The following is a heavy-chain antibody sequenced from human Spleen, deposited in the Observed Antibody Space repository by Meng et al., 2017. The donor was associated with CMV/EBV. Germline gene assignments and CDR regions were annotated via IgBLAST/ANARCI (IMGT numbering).Heavy chain of an antibody. J-gene: IGHJ3*02. V-gene: IGHV1-69*02. Sequence: SVKVSRKASGGTFSSYTISWVRQAPGQGLEWMGRIIPILGIANYAQKFQGRVTITADKSTSTAYMELSSLRSEDTAVYYCARGGIIGGSYYWNAFDIWGQGTMVTVSS. CDR1: GGTFSSYT. CDR2: IIPILGIA. CDR3: ARGGIIGGSYYWNAFDI. D-gene: IGHD1-26*01.